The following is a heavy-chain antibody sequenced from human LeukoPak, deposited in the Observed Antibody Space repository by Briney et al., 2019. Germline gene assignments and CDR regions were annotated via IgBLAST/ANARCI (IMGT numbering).Heavy chain of an antibody. V-gene: IGHV4-4*02. J-gene: IGHJ4*02. CDR1: GSSISSTNW. CDR3: AREGGPYPPLDY. Sequence: SGTLSLTCGVSGSSISSTNWWTWVRQPPGEGLEWIGEVHLSGRTNYNPSLESRVTMSVDMSENHISLKLTSVTAADTAVYYCAREGGPYPPLDYSGQGTLVTVSS. CDR2: VHLSGRT.